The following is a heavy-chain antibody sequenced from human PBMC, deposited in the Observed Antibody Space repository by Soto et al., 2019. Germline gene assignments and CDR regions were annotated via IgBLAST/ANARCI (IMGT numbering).Heavy chain of an antibody. V-gene: IGHV4-31*11. J-gene: IGHJ3*02. D-gene: IGHD3-3*01. CDR2: ISYSGRT. CDR3: ARGSIFGVVLNAFDI. CDR1: GGSISGNGYY. Sequence: QVQLQESGPGLVKPSQTLSLTCAVSGGSISGNGYYWNWIRQHPGKGLEWIGYISYSGRTFYSPSLKSRVTRSLDTSKNQFSLALSSVTAADTASYCCARGSIFGVVLNAFDIWGQGTMVAVSS.